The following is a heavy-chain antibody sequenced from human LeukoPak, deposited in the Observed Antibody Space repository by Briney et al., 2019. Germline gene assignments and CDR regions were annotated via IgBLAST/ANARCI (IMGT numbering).Heavy chain of an antibody. V-gene: IGHV1-2*02. Sequence: ASVKVSCKASGYTFTGYYMHWVRQAPGQGLEWMGWINPNSGGTNYAQKFQGRVTMTRDTSISTAYMELSRLRSDDTAVYHCAKDQRVVVVPAAPDFDYWGQGTLVTVSS. J-gene: IGHJ4*02. CDR2: INPNSGGT. CDR1: GYTFTGYY. D-gene: IGHD2-2*01. CDR3: AKDQRVVVVPAAPDFDY.